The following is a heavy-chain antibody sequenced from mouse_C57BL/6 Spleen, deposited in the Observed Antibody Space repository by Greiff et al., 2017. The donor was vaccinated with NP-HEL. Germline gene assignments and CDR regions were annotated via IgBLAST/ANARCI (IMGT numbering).Heavy chain of an antibody. CDR1: GYTFTSYW. Sequence: QVQLQQSGAELVRPGTSVKLSCKASGYTFTSYWMHWVKQRPGQGLEWIGVIDPSDSYTKYNQKFKGKATLTVDTSSSTAYMQLSSLTSEDSAVYYCARQLRLYYFDYWGQGTTLTVSS. CDR3: ARQLRLYYFDY. V-gene: IGHV1-59*01. D-gene: IGHD3-2*02. CDR2: IDPSDSYT. J-gene: IGHJ2*01.